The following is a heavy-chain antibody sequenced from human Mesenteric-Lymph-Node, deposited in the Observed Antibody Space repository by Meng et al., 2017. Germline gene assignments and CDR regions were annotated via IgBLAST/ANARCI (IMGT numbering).Heavy chain of an antibody. V-gene: IGHV4-4*02. J-gene: IGHJ4*02. CDR2: IYHSGST. CDR3: ARADKVRFDY. CDR1: GGSMSSTNW. Sequence: VHGQRWGPGLGKPSGTLPLTCAVSGGSMSSTNWWSWVRQPPGKGLEWIGEIYHSGSTNYNPSLKSRVSISVDKSKNQFSLKLSSVTAADTAVYYCARADKVRFDYWGQGTLVTVFS.